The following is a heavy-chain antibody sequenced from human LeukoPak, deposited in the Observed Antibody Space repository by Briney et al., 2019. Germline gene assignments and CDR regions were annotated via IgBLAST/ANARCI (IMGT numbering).Heavy chain of an antibody. CDR3: ARRITMMGAFDI. J-gene: IGHJ3*02. CDR2: IYYSGST. CDR1: GGSISSHY. V-gene: IGHV4-59*11. Sequence: PSETLSLTCTVSGGSISSHYWSWIRQPPGQGLEWIGYIYYSGSTNDNRSLKSRLTISVDTSKNQFSLKLSSVTAADSAVYYWARRITMMGAFDIWGQGTMVTVSS. D-gene: IGHD3-22*01.